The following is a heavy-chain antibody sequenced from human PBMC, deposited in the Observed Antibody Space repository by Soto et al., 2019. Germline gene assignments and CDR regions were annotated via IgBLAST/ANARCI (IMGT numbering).Heavy chain of an antibody. V-gene: IGHV3-21*01. D-gene: IGHD2-15*01. CDR3: ARIRWCSGGSCYPVYYYGMDV. CDR2: ISNSSSYI. Sequence: PGGSLRLSCAASGFTFSSYSMNWVRQAPGKGLEWVSSISNSSSYIYYADSVKGRFTIARDNAKNSLYLQMNSLRAEDTAVYYCARIRWCSGGSCYPVYYYGMDVWGQGTTVTVS. CDR1: GFTFSSYS. J-gene: IGHJ6*02.